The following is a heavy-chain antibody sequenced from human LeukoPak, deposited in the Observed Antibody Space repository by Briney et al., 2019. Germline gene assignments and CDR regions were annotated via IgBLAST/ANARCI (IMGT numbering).Heavy chain of an antibody. J-gene: IGHJ4*02. Sequence: ASVKVSCKASGYTFTHHGISWVRQAPGQGLEWMGWISCYNGDTMYAQNVQGRVTMTTDTSTRTAYIEPRSLKSDDTAMYYCARDPSNSSGYHAHFDSWGQGTLVTVSS. D-gene: IGHD3-22*01. V-gene: IGHV1-18*01. CDR2: ISCYNGDT. CDR3: ARDPSNSSGYHAHFDS. CDR1: GYTFTHHG.